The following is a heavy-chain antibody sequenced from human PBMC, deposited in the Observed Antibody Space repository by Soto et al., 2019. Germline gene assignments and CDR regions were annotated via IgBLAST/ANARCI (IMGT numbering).Heavy chain of an antibody. J-gene: IGHJ4*02. CDR3: ARGFGGVSLDYFDF. CDR1: GGSIISAGHF. CDR2: IYYTGST. D-gene: IGHD3-16*01. V-gene: IGHV4-31*11. Sequence: SDTLSLTCAVSGGSIISAGHFWSWLRKHPGKGLEWLGYIYYTGSTYYNPALQRRAVFSINTSKTRFSLKLTSVTAADTAVYYCARGFGGVSLDYFDFWGQGTQVTVSS.